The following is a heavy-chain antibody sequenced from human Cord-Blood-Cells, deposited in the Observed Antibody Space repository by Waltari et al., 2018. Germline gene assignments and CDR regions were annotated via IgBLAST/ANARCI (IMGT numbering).Heavy chain of an antibody. V-gene: IGHV1-8*01. D-gene: IGHD7-27*01. CDR1: GYTFTSND. CDR2: IKPNNGNT. Sequence: QVQLVQSGAEVKKPGASVKVSCKASGYTFTSNDINCVRQATGQGLEWMGWIKPNNGNTGPAQNFHVRVTMTRNTSLSTAYMELSSLRSEDTAVYYCARTTGDQDAFDILGQGTMVTVSS. J-gene: IGHJ3*02. CDR3: ARTTGDQDAFDI.